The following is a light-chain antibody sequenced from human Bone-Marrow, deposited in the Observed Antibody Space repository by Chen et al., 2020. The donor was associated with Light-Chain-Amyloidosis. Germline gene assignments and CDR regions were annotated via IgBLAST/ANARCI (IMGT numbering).Light chain of an antibody. CDR2: DDS. CDR3: QVWDRSSDRPV. CDR1: NIGSTS. J-gene: IGLJ3*02. Sequence: SYVLTQPSSVSVAAGQTPTNACGGNNIGSTSVHWNQQTQGQAPLLVVDDDSDRPSGIPERLSGSNPGNTATLTISRVEAGDEADYYCQVWDRSSDRPVFGGGTKLTGL. V-gene: IGLV3-21*02.